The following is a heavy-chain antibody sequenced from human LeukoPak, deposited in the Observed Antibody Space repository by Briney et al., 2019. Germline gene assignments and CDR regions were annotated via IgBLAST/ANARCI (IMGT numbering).Heavy chain of an antibody. J-gene: IGHJ2*01. CDR3: ARQTRNYWYFDL. CDR2: MNPNSGHT. CDR1: GYTFTSYD. V-gene: IGHV1-8*01. Sequence: ASVKVSCKASGYTFTSYDINWVRQATGQGLEWMGWMNPNSGHTGYAQKFQGRVTITADKSTSTAYMELSSLRSEDTAVYYCARQTRNYWYFDLWGRGTLVTVSS.